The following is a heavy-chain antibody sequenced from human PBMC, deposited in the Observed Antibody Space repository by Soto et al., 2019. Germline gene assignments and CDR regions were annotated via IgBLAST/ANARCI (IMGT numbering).Heavy chain of an antibody. CDR3: ARGLGYCSSTSCYRRPAYNWFDP. Sequence: SEILSLTCAVYGGSFSGYYWSWIRQPPGKGLEWIGEINHSGSTNYNPSLKSRVTISVDTSKNQFSLKLSSVTAADTAVYYCARGLGYCSSTSCYRRPAYNWFDPWGQGTLVTVSS. CDR2: INHSGST. J-gene: IGHJ5*02. V-gene: IGHV4-34*01. D-gene: IGHD2-2*01. CDR1: GGSFSGYY.